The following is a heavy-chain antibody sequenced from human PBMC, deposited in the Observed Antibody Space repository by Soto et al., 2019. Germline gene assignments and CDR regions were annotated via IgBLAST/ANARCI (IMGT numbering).Heavy chain of an antibody. J-gene: IGHJ5*02. V-gene: IGHV3-30*18. Sequence: QVRLVESGGGVVQPGRSLRLSCAASGFTFSSYGIHWVRQAPGKGPEWVAVISDDGSNKYYGASVKGRFIISRDNAKNTLYLQMNSLRAEDTAIYSCAKDRRGGYTYYYGSGETFDPWGQGTLVTVSS. CDR3: AKDRRGGYTYYYGSGETFDP. CDR2: ISDDGSNK. CDR1: GFTFSSYG. D-gene: IGHD3-10*01.